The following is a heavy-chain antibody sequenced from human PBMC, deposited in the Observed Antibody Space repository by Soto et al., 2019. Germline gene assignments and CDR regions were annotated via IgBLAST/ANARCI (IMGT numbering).Heavy chain of an antibody. CDR2: IIPIFGRA. CDR1: GGTFSSYA. D-gene: IGHD6-19*01. CDR3: AQTLGLAVAGPGRFDL. J-gene: IGHJ2*01. Sequence: SVKVSCKASGGTFSSYAISWVRQAPGQGLEWMGGIIPIFGRANYAQNFQGRVTITAAASTSTAYMELSSLRSEDTALYYCAQTLGLAVAGPGRFDLWGRGTLVTVSS. V-gene: IGHV1-69*13.